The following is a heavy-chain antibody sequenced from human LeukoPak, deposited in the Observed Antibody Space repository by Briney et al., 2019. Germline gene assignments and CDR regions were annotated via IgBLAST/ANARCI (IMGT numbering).Heavy chain of an antibody. D-gene: IGHD3-22*01. V-gene: IGHV3-21*01. Sequence: GGSLRLSCAASGFTFSSYSMNWVRQAPGKGLEWVSSISSSSSYIYYADSVKGRFTISRDNAKNSLYLQMNSLRAEDTAIYYCARRYYDTTGYAFDIWGQGTMVTVSS. J-gene: IGHJ3*02. CDR2: ISSSSSYI. CDR3: ARRYYDTTGYAFDI. CDR1: GFTFSSYS.